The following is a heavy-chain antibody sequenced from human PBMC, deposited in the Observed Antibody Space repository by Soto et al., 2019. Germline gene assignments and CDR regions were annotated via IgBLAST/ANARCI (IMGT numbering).Heavy chain of an antibody. V-gene: IGHV4-59*01. J-gene: IGHJ5*02. CDR3: ASTHYYYGSGSPENWFDP. D-gene: IGHD3-10*01. CDR1: GGSISSYY. Sequence: PSETLSLTCTVSGGSISSYYWSWIRQTPGQGLEWIGYIYYSGSTTYNPSLKSRVTISVDTSKNQFSLKLSSVTAADTAVYYCASTHYYYGSGSPENWFDPWGQGTLVTVSS. CDR2: IYYSGST.